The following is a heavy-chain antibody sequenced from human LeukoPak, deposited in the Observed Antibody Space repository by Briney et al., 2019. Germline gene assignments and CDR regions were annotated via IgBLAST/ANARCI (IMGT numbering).Heavy chain of an antibody. Sequence: SETLSLTCAVYGGSFSGYYWSWTRQPPGKGLEWIGEINHSGSTNYNPSLKSRVTISVDTSKNQFSLKLSSVTAADTAVYYCARGRTAAGTSFFDYWGQGTLVTVSS. CDR1: GGSFSGYY. V-gene: IGHV4-34*01. D-gene: IGHD6-13*01. CDR2: INHSGST. CDR3: ARGRTAAGTSFFDY. J-gene: IGHJ4*02.